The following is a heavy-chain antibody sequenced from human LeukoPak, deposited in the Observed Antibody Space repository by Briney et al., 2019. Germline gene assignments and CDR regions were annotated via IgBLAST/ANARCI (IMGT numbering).Heavy chain of an antibody. Sequence: GGSLRLSCAASGLTFSSYAMSWVRQAPGKGLEWVSGISASGGTTYYADSVKGRFTISRGNSKNTLYLQMNSLRAEDTAVYYCAKDRLTNLNIGNLGYCSGGSCYSGFFDYWGQGTLVTVSS. CDR1: GLTFSSYA. J-gene: IGHJ4*02. V-gene: IGHV3-23*01. CDR3: AKDRLTNLNIGNLGYCSGGSCYSGFFDY. D-gene: IGHD2-15*01. CDR2: ISASGGTT.